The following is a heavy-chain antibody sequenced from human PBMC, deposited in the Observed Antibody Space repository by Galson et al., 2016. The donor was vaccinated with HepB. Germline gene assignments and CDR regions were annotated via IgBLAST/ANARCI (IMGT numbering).Heavy chain of an antibody. J-gene: IGHJ4*02. CDR2: FDPEDAGT. CDR3: AIWSGFTIIGALTSYFDY. Sequence: SVKVSCKVSGYTLSELSMHWVRQAPGKGLEWMGGFDPEDAGTIYAQKFQGRFTVTEDTSTDTAYMELSSLRSEDTAIYYCAIWSGFTIIGALTSYFDYWGQGTLVTVSS. CDR1: GYTLSELS. D-gene: IGHD3-3*01. V-gene: IGHV1-24*01.